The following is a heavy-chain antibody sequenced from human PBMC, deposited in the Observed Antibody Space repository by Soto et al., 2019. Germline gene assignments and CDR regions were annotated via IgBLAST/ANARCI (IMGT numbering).Heavy chain of an antibody. V-gene: IGHV1-24*01. CDR3: ASSNIYCTNGVCHNDDAFDI. Sequence: GAPVQVSRQVSGSGLTEVFMRWVRQAHGKGLEWMGGFDPEDGETIYAQKLQGRVTMTTDTSTSTAYMELRSLRSDDTAVYYCASSNIYCTNGVCHNDDAFDIWGQGTMVTVSS. CDR2: FDPEDGET. J-gene: IGHJ3*02. CDR1: GSGLTEVF. D-gene: IGHD2-8*01.